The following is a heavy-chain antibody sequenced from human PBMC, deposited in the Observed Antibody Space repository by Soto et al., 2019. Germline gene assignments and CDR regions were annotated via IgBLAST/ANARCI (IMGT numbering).Heavy chain of an antibody. Sequence: ILSLTCTVAGGCVNSGGYPWSWIRQHRGKGLEWIGDIYYSGSTYYNPSLKSRVTISIDTSTNHFSLHLSALTAADTAVYYCERAPIPNWNYYGMDVWGQGTTVTVSS. J-gene: IGHJ6*02. CDR3: ERAPIPNWNYYGMDV. D-gene: IGHD1-1*01. CDR1: GGCVNSGGYP. V-gene: IGHV4-31*03. CDR2: IYYSGST.